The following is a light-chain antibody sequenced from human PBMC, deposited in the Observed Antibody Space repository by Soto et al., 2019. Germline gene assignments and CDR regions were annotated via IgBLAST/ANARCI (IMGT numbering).Light chain of an antibody. CDR3: SSYTTTSPYV. CDR1: RSDIGGYNF. CDR2: EVT. V-gene: IGLV2-14*01. Sequence: QSALTQPPSASGSLGQSVTISCTGTRSDIGGYNFVSWYQHHPGRAPKLIIYEVTIRPSGLSNRFSGSKSGNTASLTISGLQAEDEADYYCSSYTTTSPYVFGSGTKVTVL. J-gene: IGLJ1*01.